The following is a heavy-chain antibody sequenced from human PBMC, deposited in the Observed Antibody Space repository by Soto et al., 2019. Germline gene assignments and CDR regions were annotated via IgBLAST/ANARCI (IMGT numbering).Heavy chain of an antibody. CDR2: IYYSGST. J-gene: IGHJ6*02. V-gene: IGHV4-31*03. D-gene: IGHD3-16*02. CDR1: GGSISSGGYY. CDR3: AREMITFGGVIAPNGMDV. Sequence: KTSETLSLTCTVSGGSISSGGYYWSWIRQHPGKGLEWIGYIYYSGSTYYNPSLKSRVTISVDTSKNQFSLKLSSVTAADTAVYYCAREMITFGGVIAPNGMDVWGQGTTVTVSS.